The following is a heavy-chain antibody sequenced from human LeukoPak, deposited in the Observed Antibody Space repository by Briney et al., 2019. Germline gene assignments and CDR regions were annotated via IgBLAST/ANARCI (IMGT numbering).Heavy chain of an antibody. D-gene: IGHD3-22*01. V-gene: IGHV3-7*01. Sequence: GGSLRLSCAASGFTFSSYWKTWGRQAPGKGQELVANIKQDGSEKYYVDSVKGRFTISRDNAQNSLYLQMNSLRAEDTAVYYCASSLRLYYYDSSAYYAHWGQGTLVTVSS. J-gene: IGHJ4*02. CDR2: IKQDGSEK. CDR1: GFTFSSYW. CDR3: ASSLRLYYYDSSAYYAH.